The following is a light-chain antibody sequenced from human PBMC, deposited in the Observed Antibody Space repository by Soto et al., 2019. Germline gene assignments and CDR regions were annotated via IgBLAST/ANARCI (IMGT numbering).Light chain of an antibody. J-gene: IGKJ3*01. Sequence: EIVLTQSPGTLSLSPGERATLSCRASQSVSSSYLAWYQQKPGQAPRLLIYGASSRPTGIPDRFSGSGSGTDFTLNISRLEPEDFAVYYCQQYGSSRFTFGPGTKVDIK. V-gene: IGKV3-20*01. CDR1: QSVSSSY. CDR2: GAS. CDR3: QQYGSSRFT.